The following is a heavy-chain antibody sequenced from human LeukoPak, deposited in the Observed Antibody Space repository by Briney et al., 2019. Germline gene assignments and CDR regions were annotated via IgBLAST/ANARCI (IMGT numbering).Heavy chain of an antibody. CDR2: ISSSGSTI. V-gene: IGHV3-11*01. CDR1: GFTFSDYY. CDR3: ARVPTGGSSVGSGYYYYYYMDV. J-gene: IGHJ6*03. D-gene: IGHD6-6*01. Sequence: GGFLRLSCAASGFTFSDYYMSWIRQAPGKGLEWVSYISSSGSTIYYADSVKGRFTISRDNAKNSLYLQMNSLRAEDTAVYYCARVPTGGSSVGSGYYYYYYMDVWGKGTTVTVSS.